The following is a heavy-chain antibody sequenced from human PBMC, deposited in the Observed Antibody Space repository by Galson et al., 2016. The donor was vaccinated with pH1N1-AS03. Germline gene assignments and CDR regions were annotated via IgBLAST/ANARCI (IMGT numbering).Heavy chain of an antibody. D-gene: IGHD3-22*01. V-gene: IGHV3-11*04. Sequence: SLRLSCAVSGFTFGDYYMTWVRQTPGKGLEWISYISSSGSTKYYADSVEGRFTISRDNAKNSLFLQMNYLTAEDTAVYYCARDSMIVDGMDVWGQGTTVTVSS. J-gene: IGHJ6*02. CDR1: GFTFGDYY. CDR2: ISSSGSTK. CDR3: ARDSMIVDGMDV.